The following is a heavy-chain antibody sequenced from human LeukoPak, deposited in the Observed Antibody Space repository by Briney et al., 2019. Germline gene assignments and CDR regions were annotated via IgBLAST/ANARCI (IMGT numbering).Heavy chain of an antibody. CDR1: GFTFSSYA. CDR2: ISYDGSNK. CDR3: ARAYYDILTGPGNY. Sequence: GGSLRLSCAASGFTFSSYAMHWVRQAPGKGLEWVAVISYDGSNKYYADSVKGRFTISRDNSKNTLYLQMNSLRAEDTAVYYCARAYYDILTGPGNYWGQGTLVTVSS. V-gene: IGHV3-30-3*01. J-gene: IGHJ4*02. D-gene: IGHD3-9*01.